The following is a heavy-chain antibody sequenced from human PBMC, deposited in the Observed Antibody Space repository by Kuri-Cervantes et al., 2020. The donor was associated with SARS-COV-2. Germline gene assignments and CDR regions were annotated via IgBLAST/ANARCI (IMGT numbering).Heavy chain of an antibody. Sequence: GESLKISCKGSGYSFTSYWISWVRQMPGKGLGWMGRIDPSDSYTNYSPSFQGHVTISADKSISTAYLQWSSLKASDTAMYYCARLPCSSTSCYTRYDYYGMDVWGQGTTVTVSS. J-gene: IGHJ6*02. V-gene: IGHV5-10-1*01. D-gene: IGHD2-2*02. CDR1: GYSFTSYW. CDR3: ARLPCSSTSCYTRYDYYGMDV. CDR2: IDPSDSYT.